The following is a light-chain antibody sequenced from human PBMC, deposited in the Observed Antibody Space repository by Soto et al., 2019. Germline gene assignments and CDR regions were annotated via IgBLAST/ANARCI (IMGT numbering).Light chain of an antibody. Sequence: EMVMTQSPVTLSVSPGESATLSCRASQSVISNLAWYQQKPGQAPRLLIYGASTRATGIPDRFSGSGSGTDFTLTISRLEPEDFAVYYCQQYGSSSWTFGQGTKVDIK. V-gene: IGKV3-20*01. CDR2: GAS. CDR1: QSVISN. CDR3: QQYGSSSWT. J-gene: IGKJ1*01.